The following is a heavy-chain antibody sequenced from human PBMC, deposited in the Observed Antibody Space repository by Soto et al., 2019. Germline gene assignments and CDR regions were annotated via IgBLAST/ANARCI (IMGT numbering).Heavy chain of an antibody. CDR1: RYSISSGYY. V-gene: IGHV4-38-2*01. D-gene: IGHD2-15*01. CDR3: ARALYCSGGSCSPLRGMDV. Sequence: SETLSLTCAVSRYSISSGYYWGWIRQPPGKGLEWIGTIYHSGSTYYNPSLKSRVTISVDTSKNQFSLKLSSVTAADTALYYCARALYCSGGSCSPLRGMDVWGQGTTVTVSS. CDR2: IYHSGST. J-gene: IGHJ6*02.